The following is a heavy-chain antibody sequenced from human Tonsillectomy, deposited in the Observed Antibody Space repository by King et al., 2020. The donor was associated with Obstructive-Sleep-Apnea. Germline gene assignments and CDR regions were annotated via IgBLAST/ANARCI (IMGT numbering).Heavy chain of an antibody. Sequence: VQLQESGPGLVKPSETLSLTCTVSGGCISSYYLSWIGQPPGKGLEWIGCFYYRGSANYNTSLTSRVTILVDTSKNRFALKLSSVTAADTAVYYCARDSTTPRSDGLDNWGQGTLVTVSS. CDR1: GGCISSYY. CDR2: FYYRGSA. CDR3: ARDSTTPRSDGLDN. V-gene: IGHV4-59*01. J-gene: IGHJ4*02. D-gene: IGHD1-7*01.